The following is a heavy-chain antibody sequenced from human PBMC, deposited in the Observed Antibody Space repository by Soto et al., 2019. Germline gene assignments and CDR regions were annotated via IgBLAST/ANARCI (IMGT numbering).Heavy chain of an antibody. V-gene: IGHV2-5*01. CDR2: IYWNDDK. CDR1: GFSLSTSGVG. Sequence: QITLKESGPTLVKPTQTLTLTCTFSGFSLSTSGVGVGWIRQPPGKALEWLALIYWNDDKRYSPSLKSRLTITKDTSKHQVVLTMTNMDPVDTATYYCARQTYYYDSSGPNNWFDPWGQGTLVTVSS. D-gene: IGHD3-22*01. J-gene: IGHJ5*02. CDR3: ARQTYYYDSSGPNNWFDP.